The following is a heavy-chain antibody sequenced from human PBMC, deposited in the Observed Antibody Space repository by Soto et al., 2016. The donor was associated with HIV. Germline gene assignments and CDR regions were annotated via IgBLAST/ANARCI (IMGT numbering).Heavy chain of an antibody. V-gene: IGHV3-23*01. D-gene: IGHD3-22*01. CDR2: ISSSDISA. Sequence: EVQLLESGGDFVQPGGSLRLPCAASGFTFKSYAMTWVRQAPGKGLEWVSGISSSDISAYYAVSVKGRFTISRDNSRNTLYLQMNGLRAEDSATYYCAKGNSRMLMPGKYFDDWGQGTLVTVSS. J-gene: IGHJ4*02. CDR1: GFTFKSYA. CDR3: AKGNSRMLMPGKYFDD.